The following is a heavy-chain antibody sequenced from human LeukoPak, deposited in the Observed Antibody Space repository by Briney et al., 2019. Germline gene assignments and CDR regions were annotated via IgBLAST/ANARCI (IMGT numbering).Heavy chain of an antibody. J-gene: IGHJ6*02. CDR2: ISGSGGST. CDR1: GFTFSSYA. D-gene: IGHD1-26*01. V-gene: IGHV3-23*01. CDR3: ARDRVGTTAGRYYYGMDV. Sequence: GGSLRLSCAASGFTFSSYAMSWVRQAPGKGLEWVSAISGSGGSTYYADSVKGRFTISRDNAENSLYLQMNSLRDEDTAVYYCARDRVGTTAGRYYYGMDVWGQGTTVTVSS.